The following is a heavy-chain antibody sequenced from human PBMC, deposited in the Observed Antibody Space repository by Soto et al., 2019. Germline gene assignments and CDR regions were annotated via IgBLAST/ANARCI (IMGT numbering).Heavy chain of an antibody. Sequence: SETLSLTCTVSGGSISSYYWSWIRQPPGKGLEWIGYIYYSGSTYYNYSLKSRVTISVDTSKNQFSLKLSSVTAADTAVYYCAGQPTAGSYYDLGSYYYYYAMDVWGQGTTVTVSS. V-gene: IGHV4-59*08. CDR1: GGSISSYY. CDR2: IYYSGST. D-gene: IGHD3-10*01. CDR3: AGQPTAGSYYDLGSYYYYYAMDV. J-gene: IGHJ6*02.